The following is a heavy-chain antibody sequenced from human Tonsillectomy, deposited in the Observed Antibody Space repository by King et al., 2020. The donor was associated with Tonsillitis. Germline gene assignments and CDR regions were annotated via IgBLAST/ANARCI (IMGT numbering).Heavy chain of an antibody. Sequence: VQLVESGAEVKKPGASVKVSCKASGYTFTGYYMHWVRQAPGQGLEWMGWINPNSGGTNYAQKFQGWVTMTRDTSISTAYMELSRLRSDDMAVYYCARAEGGSGWTVERFDYWGQGTLVTVSS. J-gene: IGHJ4*02. CDR2: INPNSGGT. D-gene: IGHD6-19*01. CDR3: ARAEGGSGWTVERFDY. V-gene: IGHV1-2*04. CDR1: GYTFTGYY.